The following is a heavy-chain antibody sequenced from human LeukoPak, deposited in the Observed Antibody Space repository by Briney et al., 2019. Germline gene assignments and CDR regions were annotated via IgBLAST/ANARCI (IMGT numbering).Heavy chain of an antibody. CDR1: GFSFSSYS. CDR2: ISSSSSTI. J-gene: IGHJ4*02. Sequence: GGSLRLSCAASGFSFSSYSVNWVRQAPGKGLEWVSFISSSSSTIYYADSVKGRFTISRDNAKNSLYLQMNSLRAEDTAVYYCARDRGGSYSAIDYWGQGTLVTVSS. V-gene: IGHV3-48*04. CDR3: ARDRGGSYSAIDY. D-gene: IGHD1-26*01.